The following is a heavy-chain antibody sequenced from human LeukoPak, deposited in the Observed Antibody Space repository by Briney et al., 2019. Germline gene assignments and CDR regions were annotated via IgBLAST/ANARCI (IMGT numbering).Heavy chain of an antibody. CDR1: GGPISSGGYY. CDR3: ARGPVEKGYSYEGEFDY. V-gene: IGHV4-31*03. Sequence: SETLSLTCTVSGGPISSGGYYWSWIRQHPGKGLEWIGYIYYSGSTYYNPSLKSRVTISVDTSKNQFSLKLSSVTAADTAVYYCARGPVEKGYSYEGEFDYWGQGTLVTVSS. J-gene: IGHJ4*02. CDR2: IYYSGST. D-gene: IGHD5-18*01.